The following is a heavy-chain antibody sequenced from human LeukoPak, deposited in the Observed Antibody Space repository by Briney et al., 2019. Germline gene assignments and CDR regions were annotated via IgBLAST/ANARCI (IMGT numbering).Heavy chain of an antibody. CDR3: AREMGVVTAHGKDV. CDR2: IYYSGST. J-gene: IGHJ6*02. D-gene: IGHD4-23*01. V-gene: IGHV4-39*02. Sequence: PSETLSLTCIVSGGSISSISSNNYHWGWIRQPPGKGLEWIGSIYYSGSTYYNPSLKSRVTISVDTSKNQFSLKLSSVTAADTALYYCAREMGVVTAHGKDVWGQGTTVTVSS. CDR1: GGSISSISSNNYH.